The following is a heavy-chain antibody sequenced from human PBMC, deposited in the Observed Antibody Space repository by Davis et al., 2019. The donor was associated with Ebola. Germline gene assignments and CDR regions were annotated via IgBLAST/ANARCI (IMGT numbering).Heavy chain of an antibody. CDR2: ISGSGGST. J-gene: IGHJ4*02. Sequence: GGSLRLSCAASGFTFSSYAMSWVRQAPGKGLEWVSAISGSGGSTYYADSVKGLFTISRDNSKNTLYLQMNSLRAEDTAVYYCAKGGTPFLSAYGGNSPLDYWGQGTLVTVSS. D-gene: IGHD4-23*01. CDR1: GFTFSSYA. V-gene: IGHV3-23*01. CDR3: AKGGTPFLSAYGGNSPLDY.